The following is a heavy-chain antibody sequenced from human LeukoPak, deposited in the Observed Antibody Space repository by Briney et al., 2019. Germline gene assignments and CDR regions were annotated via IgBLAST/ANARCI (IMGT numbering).Heavy chain of an antibody. D-gene: IGHD6-19*01. Sequence: GASVKVSCKTSGFSFKTYAVSWVRQAPGQGLEWMGWISTYNGDTNYSQNFQGRVTLTTDTSTSTAYMELRSLRSDDTAVYYCARDPSNTSGRYIYFDYWGQGSLVTVSS. CDR3: ARDPSNTSGRYIYFDY. J-gene: IGHJ4*02. CDR1: GFSFKTYA. V-gene: IGHV1-18*01. CDR2: ISTYNGDT.